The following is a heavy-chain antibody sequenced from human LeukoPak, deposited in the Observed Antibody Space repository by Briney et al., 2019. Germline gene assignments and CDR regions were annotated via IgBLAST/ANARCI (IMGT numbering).Heavy chain of an antibody. D-gene: IGHD3-9*01. CDR1: GGSISSGGYY. V-gene: IGHV4-34*01. Sequence: SETLSLTCAVSGGSISSGGYYWSWIRQPPGKGLEWIGEINHSGSTNYNPSLKSRVTISVDTSKNQFSLKLSSVTAADTAVYYCARDVSDDILTGYFVYWGQGTLVTVSS. J-gene: IGHJ4*02. CDR3: ARDVSDDILTGYFVY. CDR2: INHSGST.